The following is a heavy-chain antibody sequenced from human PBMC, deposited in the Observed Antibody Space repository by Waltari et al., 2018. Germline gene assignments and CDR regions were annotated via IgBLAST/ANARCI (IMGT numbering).Heavy chain of an antibody. Sequence: QVQLVQSGAEVKKPGSSVKVSCKASGDTFNKYPITWVRQAPGQGLEWMGRIIPALGIADFAQQFQGRIAITADVSTTTAYMELSGLRSNDTAVYYCARPGLLRFGLDVWGQGTTVIVSS. CDR2: IIPALGIA. CDR1: GDTFNKYP. J-gene: IGHJ6*02. V-gene: IGHV1-69*09. D-gene: IGHD2-15*01. CDR3: ARPGLLRFGLDV.